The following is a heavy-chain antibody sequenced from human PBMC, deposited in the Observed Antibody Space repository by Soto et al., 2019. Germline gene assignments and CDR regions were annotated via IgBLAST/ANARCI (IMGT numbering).Heavy chain of an antibody. CDR3: VSRLGYGYAMDV. CDR1: GDSITSGGYY. Sequence: QLHLQESGPGLVKPSETLSLTCTVSGDSITSGGYYWGWIRQPPGKGLEWIGSIYYSGNTFYNPSLKSRVTISRDTSRNQFSLRLTSVTAADTAVYYCVSRLGYGYAMDVWGQGTTVTVSS. CDR2: IYYSGNT. D-gene: IGHD5-12*01. J-gene: IGHJ6*02. V-gene: IGHV4-39*01.